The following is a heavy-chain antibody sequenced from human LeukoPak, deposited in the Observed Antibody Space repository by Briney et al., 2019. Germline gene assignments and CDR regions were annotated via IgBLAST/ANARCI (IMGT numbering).Heavy chain of an antibody. CDR1: GTTFSNHW. V-gene: IGHV3-74*01. J-gene: IGHJ4*02. D-gene: IGHD3-16*01. CDR2: IKTDGRTT. Sequence: GGSLRLSCAASGTTFSNHWMHWVRQAPGKGLVWVSLIKTDGRTTIYTDSVKGRFTISRDNGKSILYLQMNSLRAENTGIYYCTTGPSYGYEWWGQGTVVTVSS. CDR3: TTGPSYGYEW.